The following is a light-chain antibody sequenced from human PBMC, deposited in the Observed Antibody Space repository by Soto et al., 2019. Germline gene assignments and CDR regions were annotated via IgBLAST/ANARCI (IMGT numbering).Light chain of an antibody. CDR3: QQYAISPT. J-gene: IGKJ1*01. CDR2: DVS. V-gene: IGKV3-20*01. Sequence: EIVLTQSPGTLSLSPGERATLSCRSSHSVSSNYLAWYQQKPGQAPRLLIYDVSSRATGIPDRFSGSGSGTDFTLTISRLEPVDFAVYYCQQYAISPTFGQGTNVEIK. CDR1: HSVSSNY.